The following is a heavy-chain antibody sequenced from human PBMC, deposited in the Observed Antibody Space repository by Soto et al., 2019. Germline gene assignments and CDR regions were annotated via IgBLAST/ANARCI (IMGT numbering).Heavy chain of an antibody. Sequence: GASVKVSCKASGGTFSSYAISWVRQAPGQGLEWMGGIIPIFGTANYAQKFQGRVTITADESTSTAYMELSSLRSEDTAVYYCTTDIPHYDYIWGSYRPRQNDAFDIWGQGTMVTVSS. V-gene: IGHV1-69*13. J-gene: IGHJ3*02. CDR1: GGTFSSYA. D-gene: IGHD3-16*02. CDR3: TTDIPHYDYIWGSYRPRQNDAFDI. CDR2: IIPIFGTA.